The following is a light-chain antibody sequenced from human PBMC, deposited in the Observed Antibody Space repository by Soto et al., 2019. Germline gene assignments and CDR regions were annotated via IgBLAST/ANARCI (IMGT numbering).Light chain of an antibody. V-gene: IGLV2-14*03. Sequence: QSVLTQPASLSGSPGQSNTISCTGTSSDIGGYNYVSWYQQHPGKAPKLIIHDVSNRPSGVSDRFFGSKSGNTASLTISGLQAEDEADYYCSSYRASSTTHYVFGTGTKVTVL. CDR3: SSYRASSTTHYV. CDR2: DVS. CDR1: SSDIGGYNY. J-gene: IGLJ1*01.